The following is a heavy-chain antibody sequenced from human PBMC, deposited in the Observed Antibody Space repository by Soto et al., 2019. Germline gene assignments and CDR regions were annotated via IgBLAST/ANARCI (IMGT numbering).Heavy chain of an antibody. D-gene: IGHD7-27*01. V-gene: IGHV3-74*01. CDR1: GLSVSDHG. Sequence: GRSLRLSCAASGLSVSDHGLQWVRQARGKGLVWLSRLCHDGTIAIYSDSVKGRFSISRDIAKNTLYLQMTSLRAEDAAIYLCGRTFRDRLLGLDPWSQGTLVTFSS. J-gene: IGHJ5*02. CDR2: LCHDGTIA. CDR3: GRTFRDRLLGLDP.